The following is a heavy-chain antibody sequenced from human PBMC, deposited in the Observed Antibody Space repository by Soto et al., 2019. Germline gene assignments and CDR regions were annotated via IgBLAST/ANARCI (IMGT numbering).Heavy chain of an antibody. J-gene: IGHJ6*02. CDR3: ATIGVSGYLAV. D-gene: IGHD3-16*02. CDR2: ISHSGST. V-gene: IGHV4-30-4*03. CDR1: GGSISSGDYY. Sequence: SETLSLTCTVSGGSISSGDYYWSWIRQPPGKGLEWIGYISHSGSTDYNPSLKSRLSISGDTSKNHFSLTLTSVTAADAAVYYCATIGVSGYLAVWGQGTTVTVSS.